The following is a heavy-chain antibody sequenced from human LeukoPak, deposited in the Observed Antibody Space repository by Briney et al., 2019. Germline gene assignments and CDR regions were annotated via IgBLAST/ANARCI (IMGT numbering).Heavy chain of an antibody. CDR3: ARGLGSSTSRHTFDI. CDR1: GFSFSSYV. J-gene: IGHJ3*02. CDR2: ISGSGGST. V-gene: IGHV3-23*01. D-gene: IGHD2-2*01. Sequence: GGSLRLSSAASGFSFSSYVMSWVRQAPGKGLEWVSAISGSGGSTYFADSVKGRFTISRNNSKNTLYLQMNSLSAEDTAIYYCARGLGSSTSRHTFDIWGQGTMVTVSS.